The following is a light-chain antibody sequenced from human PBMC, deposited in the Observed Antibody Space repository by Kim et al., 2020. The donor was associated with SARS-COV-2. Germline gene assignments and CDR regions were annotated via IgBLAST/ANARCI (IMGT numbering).Light chain of an antibody. J-gene: IGLJ3*02. CDR3: LAWGPGIRV. CDR2: VDSDGSY. V-gene: IGLV4-69*01. Sequence: SVKLTCSLTSEYRTDATAWHQQLPEKGPRFLMNVDSDGSYTRGDGIPDRFSGSSCGAERYLTISSLQPDDEADYYCLAWGPGIRVFGGGTQLTVL. CDR1: SEYRTDA.